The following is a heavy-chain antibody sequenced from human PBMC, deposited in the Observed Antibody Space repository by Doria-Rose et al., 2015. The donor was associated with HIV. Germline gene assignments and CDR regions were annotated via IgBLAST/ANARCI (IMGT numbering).Heavy chain of an antibody. J-gene: IGHJ4*02. Sequence: QVTLKESGPVLVKPTETLTLTCTVSGVSLSSPGMGVSWIRQPPGNDLEWLANTFSDDERSYNTSLKSRLTISRGTSKSQVVLTMTDMDPVDTATYYCARIKSSRWYHKYYFDFWGQGTLVIVSA. CDR2: TFSDDER. CDR1: GVSLSSPGMG. D-gene: IGHD6-13*01. CDR3: ARIKSSRWYHKYYFDF. V-gene: IGHV2-26*01.